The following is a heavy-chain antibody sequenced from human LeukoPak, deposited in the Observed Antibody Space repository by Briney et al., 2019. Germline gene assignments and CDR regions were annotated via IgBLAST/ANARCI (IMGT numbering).Heavy chain of an antibody. CDR1: GFTFSSYS. CDR2: ISSSSSYI. Sequence: PGRSLGLSCAASGFTFSSYSMNWVRQAPGKGLEWVSSISSSSSYIYYADSVKGRFTISRDNAKNSLYLQMNSLRAEDTAVYYCARETITMIVVAQYYFDYWGQGTLVTVSS. CDR3: ARETITMIVVAQYYFDY. J-gene: IGHJ4*02. V-gene: IGHV3-21*01. D-gene: IGHD3-22*01.